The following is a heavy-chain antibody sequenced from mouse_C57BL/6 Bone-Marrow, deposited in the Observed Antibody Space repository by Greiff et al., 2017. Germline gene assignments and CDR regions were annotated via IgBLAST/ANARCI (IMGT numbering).Heavy chain of an antibody. Sequence: EVQGVESGAGLVQPGGSLSLSCAASGYTFTDYYMSWVRQPPGKALEWLGFISNKANGYTTEYSVSVKGRFTISRDTSQSVLYLHMKALRAENSATYDCARYDCYGHNFDYWGQGTTLTVSS. CDR2: ISNKANGYTT. CDR1: GYTFTDYY. CDR3: ARYDCYGHNFDY. D-gene: IGHD1-2*01. J-gene: IGHJ2*01. V-gene: IGHV7-3*01.